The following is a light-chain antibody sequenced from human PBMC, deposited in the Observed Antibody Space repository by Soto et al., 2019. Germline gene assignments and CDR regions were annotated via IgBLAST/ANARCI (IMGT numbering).Light chain of an antibody. CDR2: EVR. CDR3: SSYTSSNTLI. Sequence: SVLTQPPSVSGSPGQSVTISCTGTSSDIGAYNRVSWYQQPPGTAPKLMIYEVRDRTSGVPDRFSGSKSGNTASLTISGLQAEDEADYYCSSYTSSNTLIFGGGTKVTVL. J-gene: IGLJ2*01. V-gene: IGLV2-18*02. CDR1: SSDIGAYNR.